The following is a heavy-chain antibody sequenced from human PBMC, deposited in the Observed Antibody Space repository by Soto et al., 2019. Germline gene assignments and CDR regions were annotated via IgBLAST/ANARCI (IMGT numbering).Heavy chain of an antibody. CDR1: GYTLTELS. CDR3: AVGYSSGWPGYMDV. CDR2: FDPEDGET. V-gene: IGHV1-24*01. D-gene: IGHD6-19*01. Sequence: GASVKVSCKVSGYTLTELSMHWVRQAPGKGLEWMGGFDPEDGETIYAQKFQGRVTMTEDTSTDTAYMELSSLRSEDTVVYYCAVGYSSGWPGYMDVWGQGTTVTVSS. J-gene: IGHJ6*02.